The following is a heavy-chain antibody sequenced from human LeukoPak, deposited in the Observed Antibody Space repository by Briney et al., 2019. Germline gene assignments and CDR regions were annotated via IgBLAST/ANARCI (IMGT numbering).Heavy chain of an antibody. CDR2: IGSSSTTI. Sequence: GGSLRLSCSASGFTFSSYSMNWVRQAPGKGLGWVSYIGSSSTTIYYADSVKGRFTISRDNAKNSLYLQMNSLRVADTAVYYCARGPYKDFWSGYSDYWGQGTLVTVSS. V-gene: IGHV3-48*01. J-gene: IGHJ4*02. D-gene: IGHD3-3*01. CDR3: ARGPYKDFWSGYSDY. CDR1: GFTFSSYS.